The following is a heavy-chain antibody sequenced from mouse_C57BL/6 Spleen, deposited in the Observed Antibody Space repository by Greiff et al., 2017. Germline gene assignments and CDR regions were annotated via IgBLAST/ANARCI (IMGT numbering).Heavy chain of an antibody. V-gene: IGHV1-18*01. Sequence: EVQLQQSGPELVKPGASVKIPCKASGYTFTDYNMDWVKQSHGKSLEWIGDINPNNGGTIYTQKVKGTATLTLDKSSSTAYMELRSLTSEDTEVYYCARSGYSFYFDYWGQGTTLTVSS. J-gene: IGHJ2*01. CDR2: INPNNGGT. CDR3: ARSGYSFYFDY. D-gene: IGHD2-3*01. CDR1: GYTFTDYN.